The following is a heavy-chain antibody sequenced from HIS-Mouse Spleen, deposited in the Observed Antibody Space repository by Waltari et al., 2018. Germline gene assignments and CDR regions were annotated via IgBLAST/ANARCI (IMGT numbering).Heavy chain of an antibody. CDR3: ARGRNTIFGVVIINGNWFDP. D-gene: IGHD3-3*01. CDR1: GYTFTSYD. J-gene: IGHJ5*02. CDR2: MNPNSGNT. Sequence: QVQLVQSGAEVKKPGASVKVSCKASGYTFTSYDSNWVRQATGQGLEWMGWMNPNSGNTGYAQKFQGRVTMTRNTSISTAYMELSSLRSEDTAVYYCARGRNTIFGVVIINGNWFDPWGQGTLVTVSS. V-gene: IGHV1-8*01.